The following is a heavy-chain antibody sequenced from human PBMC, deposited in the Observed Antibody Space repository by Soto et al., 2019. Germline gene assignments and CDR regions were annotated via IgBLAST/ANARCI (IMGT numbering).Heavy chain of an antibody. Sequence: SETLSLTCAVSGGSISSGGYSWSWIRQPPGKGLEWIGYIYYSGSTNYNPSLKSRVTISVDTSKNQFSLKLSSVTAADTAVYYCARLSGHSSSWYSWTTHNWFDPWGQGTLVTVSS. V-gene: IGHV4-61*08. D-gene: IGHD6-13*01. CDR3: ARLSGHSSSWYSWTTHNWFDP. CDR1: GGSISSGGYS. J-gene: IGHJ5*02. CDR2: IYYSGST.